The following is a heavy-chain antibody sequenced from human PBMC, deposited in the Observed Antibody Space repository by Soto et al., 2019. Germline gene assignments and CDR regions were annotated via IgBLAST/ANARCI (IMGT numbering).Heavy chain of an antibody. CDR3: ASSSYDYIWGSYPPGFDY. D-gene: IGHD3-16*01. CDR1: GDTFTSYG. CDR2: ISAYNGNT. J-gene: IGHJ4*02. Sequence: ASVKVSCKASGDTFTSYGISWVRQAPGQGLEWMGWISAYNGNTNYAQKLQGRVTMTTDTSTSTAYMELRSLRSDDTAVYYCASSSYDYIWGSYPPGFDYWGQGTLVTVSS. V-gene: IGHV1-18*01.